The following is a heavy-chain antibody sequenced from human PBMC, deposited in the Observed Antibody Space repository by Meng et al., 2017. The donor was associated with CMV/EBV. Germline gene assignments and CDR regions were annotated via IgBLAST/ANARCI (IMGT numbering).Heavy chain of an antibody. CDR1: GFTFSSYS. CDR2: ISSSSSYI. D-gene: IGHD3-22*01. Sequence: GGSLRLSCAASGFTFSSYSMNWVRQAPGKGLEWVLSISSSSSYIYYADSVKGRFTISRDNAKNSLYLQMNSLRAEDTAVYYCARDTITMIASDYWGQGTLVTVSS. CDR3: ARDTITMIASDY. V-gene: IGHV3-21*01. J-gene: IGHJ4*02.